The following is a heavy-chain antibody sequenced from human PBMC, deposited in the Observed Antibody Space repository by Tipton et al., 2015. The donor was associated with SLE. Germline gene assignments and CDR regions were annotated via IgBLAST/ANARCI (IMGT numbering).Heavy chain of an antibody. V-gene: IGHV3-53*05. CDR3: ARVQPPLIAALGTGY. CDR1: GFTVSSNY. D-gene: IGHD6-25*01. Sequence: SLRLSCAASGFTVSSNYMSWVRQAPGKGLEWVSVIYSGGSTYYADSVKGRFTISRDNSKNTLYLQMNSLRAEDTAVYYCARVQPPLIAALGTGYWGQGTLVTVSS. J-gene: IGHJ4*02. CDR2: IYSGGST.